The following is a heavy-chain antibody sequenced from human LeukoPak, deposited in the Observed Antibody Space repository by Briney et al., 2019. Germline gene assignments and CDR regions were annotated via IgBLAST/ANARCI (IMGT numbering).Heavy chain of an antibody. J-gene: IGHJ4*02. D-gene: IGHD3-10*01. CDR3: ARAPPYGSGSSPYDY. V-gene: IGHV1-3*01. CDR2: INAGNGNT. CDR1: GYTFTSYA. Sequence: ASVKVSCKASGYTFTSYAMHWVRQAPGQRLEWMGWINAGNGNTKYSQKFQGRVTITRDTSASTAYMELSSLRSEDTAVYYCARAPPYGSGSSPYDYWGQGTLVTVSS.